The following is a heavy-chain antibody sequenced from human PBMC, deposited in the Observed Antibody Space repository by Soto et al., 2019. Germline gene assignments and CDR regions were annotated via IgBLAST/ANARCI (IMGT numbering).Heavy chain of an antibody. D-gene: IGHD6-13*01. Sequence: PSDTLSLTCTCSGFSISSSRYYWGWISQHPGKGLEWIGSIYYSGSTYYNPSLKSRVTISVDTSKNQFSLKLSSVTAADTAVYYCARRGIAADLNWFDPWGQGNLVTVSA. CDR2: IYYSGST. J-gene: IGHJ5*02. V-gene: IGHV4-39*01. CDR1: GFSISSSRYY. CDR3: ARRGIAADLNWFDP.